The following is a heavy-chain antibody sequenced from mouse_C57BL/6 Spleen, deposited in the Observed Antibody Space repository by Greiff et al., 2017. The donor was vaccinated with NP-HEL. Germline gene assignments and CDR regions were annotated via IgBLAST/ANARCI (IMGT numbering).Heavy chain of an antibody. D-gene: IGHD1-1*01. CDR2: IYPGSGST. CDR3: ARALYYCSSLFAY. Sequence: QVQLQQPGAELVKPGASVKMSCKASGYTFTSYWITWVKQRPGQGLEWIGDIYPGSGSTNYNEKFKSKATLTVDTSSSTAYMQLSSLTSEDSAVYYCARALYYCSSLFAYWGQGTLVTVSA. CDR1: GYTFTSYW. V-gene: IGHV1-55*01. J-gene: IGHJ3*01.